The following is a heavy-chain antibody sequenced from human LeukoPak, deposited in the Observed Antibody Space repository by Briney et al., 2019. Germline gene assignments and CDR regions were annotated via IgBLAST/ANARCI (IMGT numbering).Heavy chain of an antibody. D-gene: IGHD2-21*02. V-gene: IGHV1-46*01. J-gene: IGHJ4*02. CDR1: GYSFTSNY. CDR2: IYPRDGST. CDR3: ARDCGGDCYHHDY. Sequence: ASVKVSCKVSGYSFTSNYIHWVRQAPGQGLEWMGMIYPRDGSTSYAQRFQGRVTMTTDTSTSTAYMELRSLRSDDTAVYYCARDCGGDCYHHDYWGQGTLVTVSS.